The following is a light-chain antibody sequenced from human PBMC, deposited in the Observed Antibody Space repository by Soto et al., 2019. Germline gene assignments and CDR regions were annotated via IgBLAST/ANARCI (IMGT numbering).Light chain of an antibody. Sequence: QLTQSPSSLSASVGDRVTITCRASQGISSNLAWYQQKPGRAPKLLIFGASTLQSGVPSRFSGSGSGTDFTLTISSLQPEDSATYYCLQHNDYPNTFGQGTRLEI. CDR2: GAS. V-gene: IGKV1-9*01. CDR1: QGISSN. CDR3: LQHNDYPNT. J-gene: IGKJ5*01.